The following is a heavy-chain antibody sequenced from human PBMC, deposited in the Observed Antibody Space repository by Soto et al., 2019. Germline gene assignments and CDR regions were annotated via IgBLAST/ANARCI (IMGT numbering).Heavy chain of an antibody. CDR3: ARGNWNPPWWLY. V-gene: IGHV4-39*01. J-gene: IGHJ4*02. CDR1: GGSISSSSYY. CDR2: IYYSGST. Sequence: PSETLSLTCTVSGGSISSSSYYWGWIRQPPGKGLEWIGSIYYSGSTYYNPSLKSRVTISVDTSKNQFSLKLSSVTAADTAVYYCARGNWNPPWWLYWGQGTLVTVSS. D-gene: IGHD1-1*01.